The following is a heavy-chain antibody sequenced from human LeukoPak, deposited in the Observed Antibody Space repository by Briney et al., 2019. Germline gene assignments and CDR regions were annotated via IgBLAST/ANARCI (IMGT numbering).Heavy chain of an antibody. D-gene: IGHD3-22*01. V-gene: IGHV4-4*02. Sequence: SETLSLTCTVSGGSISSSNWWSWVRQPPGKGLEWIGEVYHSGATNYNPSLRSRVIISADRSSNQFSLRLSSVTAADTAVYYCARWLKNYYDSSGYYIDAFDIWGQGTMVTVSS. CDR3: ARWLKNYYDSSGYYIDAFDI. J-gene: IGHJ3*02. CDR2: VYHSGAT. CDR1: GGSISSSNW.